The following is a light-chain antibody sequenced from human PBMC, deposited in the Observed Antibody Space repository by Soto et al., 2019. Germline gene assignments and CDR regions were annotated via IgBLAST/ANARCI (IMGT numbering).Light chain of an antibody. J-gene: IGLJ1*01. V-gene: IGLV2-14*01. CDR2: DVS. CDR3: TSYTSSSTPYV. Sequence: QSAXTQPASVSXSXXXSXXXXXXXXXXXXVVYTYVSWYQQHPGKAPKLMIYDVSNRPSGVSNRFSGSKSGNTASLTISGLQAEDEADYYCTSYTSSSTPYVFGGGTKLTVL. CDR1: XXXXVVYTY.